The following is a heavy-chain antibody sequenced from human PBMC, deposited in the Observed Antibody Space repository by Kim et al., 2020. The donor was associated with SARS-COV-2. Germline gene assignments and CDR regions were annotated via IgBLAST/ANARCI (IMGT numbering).Heavy chain of an antibody. J-gene: IGHJ4*02. Sequence: NYAQKCQGVGTITADESTSTAYMELSSLRSEDTAVYYCARGYSSSSHFDYWGQGTLVTVSS. D-gene: IGHD6-6*01. V-gene: IGHV1-69*01. CDR3: ARGYSSSSHFDY.